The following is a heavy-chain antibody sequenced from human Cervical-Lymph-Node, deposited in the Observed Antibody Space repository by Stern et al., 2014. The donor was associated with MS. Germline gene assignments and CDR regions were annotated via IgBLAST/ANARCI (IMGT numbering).Heavy chain of an antibody. Sequence: VQLVGSGAEVKKPGSSVKVSCKVSGGTFSTNGISWVRLGPGQGLEWMGSIVPILEKSNYAQKFRGRVSITADESTNTAYMELTSLTSEDTGVYYCAREHHGGNFAAWGQGTLVTVSS. CDR2: IVPILEKS. CDR3: AREHHGGNFAA. D-gene: IGHD4-23*01. J-gene: IGHJ5*02. CDR1: GGTFSTNG. V-gene: IGHV1-69*01.